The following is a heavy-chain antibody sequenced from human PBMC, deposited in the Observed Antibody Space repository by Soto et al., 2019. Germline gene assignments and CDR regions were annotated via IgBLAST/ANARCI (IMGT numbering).Heavy chain of an antibody. CDR3: ARAPSWHGLDV. J-gene: IGHJ6*02. CDR1: GYTLTSHY. V-gene: IGHV1-46*01. CDR2: INPGGVSK. Sequence: ASVKVSCKASGYTLTSHYIHWVRQAPGQGLEWMGIINPGGVSKTYAQEFQGRITMTRDTSTSTVYMELSSLRSQDMAVYYCARAPSWHGLDVWGQGTTVTVSS.